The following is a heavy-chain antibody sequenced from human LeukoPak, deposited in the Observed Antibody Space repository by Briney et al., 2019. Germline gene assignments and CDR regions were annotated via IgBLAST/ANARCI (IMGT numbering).Heavy chain of an antibody. D-gene: IGHD3-22*01. CDR1: GYSFTNYW. Sequence: GESLKISCKGSGYSFTNYWIGWMRQMPGKGLEWMGIIYPGDSDTRYNPSFQGQVTISADKSISTAYLQWRSVKASDTATYYCARRFDSSAYWEYWGQGALVTVSS. J-gene: IGHJ4*02. CDR3: ARRFDSSAYWEY. CDR2: IYPGDSDT. V-gene: IGHV5-51*01.